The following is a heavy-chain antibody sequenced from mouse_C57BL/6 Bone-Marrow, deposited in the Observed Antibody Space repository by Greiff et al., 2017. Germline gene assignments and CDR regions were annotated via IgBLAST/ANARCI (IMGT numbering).Heavy chain of an antibody. Sequence: VQLQQPGAELVKPGASVKLSCKASGYTFTSYWMHWVKQRPGQGLEWIGMIHPNSGSTNYNQKFKSKATLTVDKSSSTAYMQLSSLTSEDSAVYYCARKGPITTVDDFDYWGQGTTLTVSS. CDR3: ARKGPITTVDDFDY. D-gene: IGHD1-1*01. J-gene: IGHJ2*01. CDR2: IHPNSGST. V-gene: IGHV1-64*01. CDR1: GYTFTSYW.